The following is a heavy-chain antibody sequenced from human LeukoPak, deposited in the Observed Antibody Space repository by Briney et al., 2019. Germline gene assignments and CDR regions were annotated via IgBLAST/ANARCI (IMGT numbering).Heavy chain of an antibody. J-gene: IGHJ4*01. Sequence: GASVKVSCKASGYTFTGYDINWVRQATGQGLEWMGWMSPYSGNTGYAQKFQGRVTMTRDTSISTAYMELSTLSSEDTAVYYCARALSGCVLCFDYWGQEAWPPSPQ. CDR1: GYTFTGYD. CDR2: MSPYSGNT. V-gene: IGHV1-8*01. D-gene: IGHD6-19*01. CDR3: ARALSGCVLCFDY.